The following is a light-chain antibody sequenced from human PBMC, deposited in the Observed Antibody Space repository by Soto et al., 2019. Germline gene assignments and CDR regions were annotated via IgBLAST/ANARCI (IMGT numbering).Light chain of an antibody. J-gene: IGKJ1*01. CDR1: QSVSSSY. CDR2: DAS. V-gene: IGKV3-20*01. Sequence: EIVLTQSPGTLSLSPGERATLSCRASQSVSSSYLAWYQQKPGQAPRLLIYDASSRATGIPDRFSGSGSGTDFPLTISRLAPEDFAVYYCQQYGSSPGTFGQGTKVEIK. CDR3: QQYGSSPGT.